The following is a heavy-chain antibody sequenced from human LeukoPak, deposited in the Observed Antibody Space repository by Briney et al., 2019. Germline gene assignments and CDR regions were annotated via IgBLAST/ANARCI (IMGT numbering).Heavy chain of an antibody. CDR1: GGSISSSNW. Sequence: SETLSLTCAVSGGSISSSNWWSWVRQPPGKGLEWIGEIYHSGSTNYNPSLKSRVTISVDKSKNQFSLKLSSVTAADTAVYYCARDGSPTTYDFWSGYSNYFDYWGQGTLVTVSS. CDR2: IYHSGST. D-gene: IGHD3-3*01. J-gene: IGHJ4*02. CDR3: ARDGSPTTYDFWSGYSNYFDY. V-gene: IGHV4-4*02.